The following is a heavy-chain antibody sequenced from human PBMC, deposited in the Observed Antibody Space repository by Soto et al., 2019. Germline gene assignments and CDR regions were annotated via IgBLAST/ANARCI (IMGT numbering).Heavy chain of an antibody. CDR2: INHSGST. Sequence: SETLSLTCAVYGGSFSGYYWSWIRQPPGKGLEWIGEINHSGSTNYNPSLKSRVTISVDTSKNQFSLKLSSVTAADTAVYYCARDAPPLLRYFDWSRGGWFDPWGQGTLVTVYS. J-gene: IGHJ5*02. D-gene: IGHD3-9*01. CDR3: ARDAPPLLRYFDWSRGGWFDP. CDR1: GGSFSGYY. V-gene: IGHV4-34*01.